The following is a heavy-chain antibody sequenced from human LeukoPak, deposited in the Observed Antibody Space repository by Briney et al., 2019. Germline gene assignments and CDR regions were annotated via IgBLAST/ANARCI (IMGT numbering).Heavy chain of an antibody. CDR2: INPNSGGT. Sequence: GASVKVSCKASGYTFTGYYMHWVRQAPGQGLEWMGWINPNSGGTNYAQKFQGRVTMTRDTSISTAYMELGRLRSDDTAVYYCARDLAMFGGFGPWFDPWGQGTLVTVSS. V-gene: IGHV1-2*02. CDR3: ARDLAMFGGFGPWFDP. J-gene: IGHJ5*02. D-gene: IGHD3-10*01. CDR1: GYTFTGYY.